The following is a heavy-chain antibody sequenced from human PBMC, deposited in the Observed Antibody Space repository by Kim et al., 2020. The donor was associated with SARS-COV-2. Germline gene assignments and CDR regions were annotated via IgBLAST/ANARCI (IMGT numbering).Heavy chain of an antibody. Sequence: GGSLRLSCAASGFTFSNAWMSWVRQAPGKGLEWVGRIKSKTDGGTTDYAAPVKGRFTISRDDSKNTLYLQMNSLKTEDTAVYYCTTDITMIVVVKEYFDYWGQGTLVTVSS. V-gene: IGHV3-15*01. CDR2: IKSKTDGGTT. J-gene: IGHJ4*02. D-gene: IGHD3-22*01. CDR1: GFTFSNAW. CDR3: TTDITMIVVVKEYFDY.